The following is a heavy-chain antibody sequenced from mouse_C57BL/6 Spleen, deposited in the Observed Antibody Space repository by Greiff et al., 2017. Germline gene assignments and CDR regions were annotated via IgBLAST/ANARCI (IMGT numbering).Heavy chain of an antibody. V-gene: IGHV3-1*01. CDR1: GYSITRGYD. CDR2: ISYSGST. J-gene: IGHJ3*01. CDR3: AREAYDYDGAWFAY. Sequence: EVQVVESGPGMVKPSQSLSLTCTVTGYSITRGYDWHWIRHFPGNKLEWMGYISYSGSTNYNPSLKSRISITHDTSKNHFFLKLNSVTTEDTATYYCAREAYDYDGAWFAYWGQGTLVTVSA. D-gene: IGHD2-4*01.